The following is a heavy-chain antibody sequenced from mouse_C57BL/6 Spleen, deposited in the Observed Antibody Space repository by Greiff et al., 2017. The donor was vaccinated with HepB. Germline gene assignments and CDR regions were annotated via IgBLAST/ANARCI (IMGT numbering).Heavy chain of an antibody. J-gene: IGHJ2*01. CDR3: ARGAITTVVAP. Sequence: EVQLQQSGPELVKPGASVKISCKASGYTFTDYYMNWVKQSHGKSLEWIGDINPNNGGTSYNQKFKGKATLTVDKSSSTAYMELRSLTSEDSAVYYCARGAITTVVAPWGQGTTLTVSS. V-gene: IGHV1-26*01. CDR1: GYTFTDYY. D-gene: IGHD1-1*01. CDR2: INPNNGGT.